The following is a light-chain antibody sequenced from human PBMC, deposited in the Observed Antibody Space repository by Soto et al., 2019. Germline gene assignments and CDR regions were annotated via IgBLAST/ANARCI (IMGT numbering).Light chain of an antibody. CDR2: EGS. J-gene: IGLJ2*01. CDR3: CSYADSSTLG. Sequence: QSALTQPASVSGSPGQSITLSCTGIRSDVGSYNLVSWYQQHPGKAPKLMIYEGSKRPSGVSNRFSGSKSGNTASLTVSGLQTEDEADDYCCSYADSSTLGLGGGTQLTVL. V-gene: IGLV2-23*01. CDR1: RSDVGSYNL.